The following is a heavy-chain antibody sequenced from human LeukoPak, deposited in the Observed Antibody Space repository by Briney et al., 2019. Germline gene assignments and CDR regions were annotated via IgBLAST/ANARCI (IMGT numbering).Heavy chain of an antibody. CDR2: ISSVSSAI. CDR3: AKVLPYSSSWYPGTFDY. D-gene: IGHD6-13*01. CDR1: GFAFSSYS. V-gene: IGHV3-48*01. Sequence: GGSLRLSCAASGFAFSSYSMNWVRQAPGKGLEWVSYISSVSSAIYYADSVKGRFTISRDNAKNSLYLQMNSLRAEDTAVYYCAKVLPYSSSWYPGTFDYWGQGTLVTVSS. J-gene: IGHJ4*02.